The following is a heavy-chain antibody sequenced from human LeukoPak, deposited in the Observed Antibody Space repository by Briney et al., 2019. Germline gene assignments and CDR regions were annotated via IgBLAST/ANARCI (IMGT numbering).Heavy chain of an antibody. D-gene: IGHD7-27*01. CDR1: GFTFEDYG. CDR3: ARVWAWGSGNYFDY. CDR2: LNWNGDNT. Sequence: GGSLRLSCAASGFTFEDYGMTWVRLPPGKGLEWVSGLNWNGDNTGYADSVKGRFTISRDNAKHSLYLQVNSLRAEDTAFYYCARVWAWGSGNYFDYWGQGTLVTVSS. V-gene: IGHV3-20*04. J-gene: IGHJ4*02.